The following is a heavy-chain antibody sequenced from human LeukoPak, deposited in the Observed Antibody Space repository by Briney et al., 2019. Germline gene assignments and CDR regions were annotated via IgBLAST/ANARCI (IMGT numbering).Heavy chain of an antibody. Sequence: GGSLRLSCAASGFTFSNSWMHWVRQAPGKGLVWVSRIDSDGSSPTYADSVKGRFIISRDNAKNTLYLQMSSLRGEDTAMCYCSKGYSNYIDDWGQGTLVTVSS. CDR2: IDSDGSSP. CDR1: GFTFSNSW. V-gene: IGHV3-74*01. J-gene: IGHJ4*02. D-gene: IGHD4-11*01. CDR3: SKGYSNYIDD.